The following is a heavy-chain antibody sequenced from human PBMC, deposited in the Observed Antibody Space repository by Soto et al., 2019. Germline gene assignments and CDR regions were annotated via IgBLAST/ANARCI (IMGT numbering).Heavy chain of an antibody. V-gene: IGHV3-30-3*01. D-gene: IGHD2-21*02. CDR1: GFIFSSFP. J-gene: IGHJ4*02. CDR3: ARSYCGDNCALDY. CDR2: VSKDGSDK. Sequence: LRLSCAASGFIFSSFPMHWVRQAPGKGLEWVAVVSKDGSDKHYADSVKGRFTISRDNSENTLHLQMNSLRPEDTGVYYCARSYCGDNCALDYWGQGTPVTVSS.